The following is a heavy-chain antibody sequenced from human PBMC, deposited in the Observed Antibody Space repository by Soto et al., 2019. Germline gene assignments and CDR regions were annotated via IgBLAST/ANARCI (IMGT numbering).Heavy chain of an antibody. Sequence: EVQLVESGGGLVQSGGSLRLSCAASGFTFRSYWMSWVRQAPGKGLECVANIKEDGSEKDYVDSVKGRFTISRDNAKNALSLQMNSLRAEDTAVYYCARGPAYCGGDCYSYFVYWCQGTLVTVSS. CDR1: GFTFRSYW. CDR3: ARGPAYCGGDCYSYFVY. D-gene: IGHD2-21*02. CDR2: IKEDGSEK. V-gene: IGHV3-7*05. J-gene: IGHJ4*02.